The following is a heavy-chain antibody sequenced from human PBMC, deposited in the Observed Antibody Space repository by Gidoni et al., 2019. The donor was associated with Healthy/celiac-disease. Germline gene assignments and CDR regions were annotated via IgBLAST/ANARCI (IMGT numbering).Heavy chain of an antibody. D-gene: IGHD3-22*01. CDR1: GFTFSSYG. Sequence: QVQLLESGGGVVQPGRSLRLSCAASGFTFSSYGMHWVRQAPGKGLEWVAVRSYDGSNKYYADSVKGRFTISRDNSKNTLYLQMNSLGAEDTAVYYCAKDWPITMIDHDAFDIWGQGTMVTVSS. J-gene: IGHJ3*02. CDR3: AKDWPITMIDHDAFDI. V-gene: IGHV3-30*18. CDR2: RSYDGSNK.